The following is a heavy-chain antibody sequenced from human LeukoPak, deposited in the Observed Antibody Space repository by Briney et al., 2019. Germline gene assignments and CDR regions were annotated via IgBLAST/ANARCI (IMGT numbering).Heavy chain of an antibody. CDR1: GFTFSSYW. CDR3: ARELTYSDY. J-gene: IGHJ4*02. V-gene: IGHV3-21*01. Sequence: GGSLRLSFAASGFTFSSYWINWGRQARGRGLGWVSSIRGGSDSIYYADSVKGRFTISRDNAKNSLYLQMNSLRAEDTAVYYCARELTYSDYWGQGTLVTVSS. D-gene: IGHD3-9*01. CDR2: IRGGSDSI.